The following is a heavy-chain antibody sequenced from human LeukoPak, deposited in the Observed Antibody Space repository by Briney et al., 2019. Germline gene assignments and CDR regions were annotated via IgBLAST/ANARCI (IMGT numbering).Heavy chain of an antibody. V-gene: IGHV1-69*04. CDR3: ARDLGYSPMGRRYYFDY. Sequence: ASVKVSCKASGGTFSSYAISWVRQAPGQGLEWMGRIIPNLGIANYAQKFQGRVTITADKSTSTAYMELSSLRSEDTAVYYCARDLGYSPMGRRYYFDYWGQGTLVTVSS. CDR1: GGTFSSYA. J-gene: IGHJ4*02. D-gene: IGHD2-15*01. CDR2: IIPNLGIA.